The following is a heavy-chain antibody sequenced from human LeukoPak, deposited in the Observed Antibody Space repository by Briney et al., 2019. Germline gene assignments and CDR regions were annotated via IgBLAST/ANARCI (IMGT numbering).Heavy chain of an antibody. J-gene: IGHJ4*02. CDR3: AKDLLLRQFVLDF. V-gene: IGHV3-30*02. D-gene: IGHD5-24*01. CDR1: GFTFTGYG. CDR2: TLYDGSSQ. Sequence: PPGGSLRLSCAVSGFTFTGYGMPWVRQAPGRGLEWVAFTLYDGSSQYYPDSLRGRFTISRDNSKNTLFLQMNNLTHDDTAVYYCAKDLLLRQFVLDFWGQGTPVTVSS.